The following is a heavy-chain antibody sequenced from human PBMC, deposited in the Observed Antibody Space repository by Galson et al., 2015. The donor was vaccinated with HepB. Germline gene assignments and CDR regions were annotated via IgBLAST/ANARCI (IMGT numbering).Heavy chain of an antibody. Sequence: VKVSCKVSGYTLTELSMHWVRQAPGKGLEWMGGFDPEDGETIYAQKFQGRVTMTEDTSTDTAYMELSSLRSEDTAVYYCATSWHGVIVATYYYGMNVWGQGTTVTVSS. CDR1: GYTLTELS. CDR2: FDPEDGET. J-gene: IGHJ6*02. CDR3: ATSWHGVIVATYYYGMNV. V-gene: IGHV1-24*01. D-gene: IGHD5-12*01.